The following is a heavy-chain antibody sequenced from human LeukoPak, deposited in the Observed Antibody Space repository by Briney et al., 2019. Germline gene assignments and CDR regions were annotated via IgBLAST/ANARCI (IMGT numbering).Heavy chain of an antibody. CDR1: GFIFSSYW. J-gene: IGHJ5*02. D-gene: IGHD4-17*01. CDR2: IKQDGSEK. Sequence: GGSLRLSCAASGFIFSSYWMSWVRQAPGKGLEWVANIKQDGSEKYHVDSVKGRFTISRDNAENSLYLQMNSLRDDDTAVYYCARSPTVTTRVVGSWGQGTLVTVSS. V-gene: IGHV3-7*01. CDR3: ARSPTVTTRVVGS.